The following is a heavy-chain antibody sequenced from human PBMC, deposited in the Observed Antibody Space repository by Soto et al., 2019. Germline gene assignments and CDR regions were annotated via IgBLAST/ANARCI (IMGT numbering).Heavy chain of an antibody. CDR3: ARSGSIWFGDDYYYYGMDV. Sequence: QVQLVESGGGVVQPGRSLRLSCAASGFTFSSYGMHWVRQAPGKGLEWVAVISYDGSNKYYADSVKGRFTISRDNSKNTLYLQMNSLRAEDTAVYYCARSGSIWFGDDYYYYGMDVWGQGTTVTVSS. CDR1: GFTFSSYG. CDR2: ISYDGSNK. D-gene: IGHD3-10*01. J-gene: IGHJ6*02. V-gene: IGHV3-30*03.